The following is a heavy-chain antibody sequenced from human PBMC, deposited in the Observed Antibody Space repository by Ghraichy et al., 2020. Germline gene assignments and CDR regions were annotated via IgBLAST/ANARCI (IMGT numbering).Heavy chain of an antibody. V-gene: IGHV3-30*04. Sequence: LTCAASGFTFSSYAMHWVRQAPGKGLEWVAVISYDGSNKYYADSVKGRFTISRDNSKNTLYLQMNSLRAEDTAVYYCARELAAAAGTPARLDYWGQGTLVTVSS. CDR2: ISYDGSNK. CDR3: ARELAAAAGTPARLDY. CDR1: GFTFSSYA. D-gene: IGHD6-13*01. J-gene: IGHJ4*02.